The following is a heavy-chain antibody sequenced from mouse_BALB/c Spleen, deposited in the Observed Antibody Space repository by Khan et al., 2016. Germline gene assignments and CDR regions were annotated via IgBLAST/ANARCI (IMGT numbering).Heavy chain of an antibody. Sequence: EVQLQESGPGLVKPSQSLSPTCTVTGYSITSDYAWNWIRQFPGNKLEWMGYISYSGSTSYNPSLKSRISITRDTSKNQIFLRLNSVTTEDTATYYCAEELCWFAYWGQGTLVTVSA. D-gene: IGHD4-1*01. CDR2: ISYSGST. CDR1: GYSITSDYA. J-gene: IGHJ3*01. V-gene: IGHV3-2*02. CDR3: AEELCWFAY.